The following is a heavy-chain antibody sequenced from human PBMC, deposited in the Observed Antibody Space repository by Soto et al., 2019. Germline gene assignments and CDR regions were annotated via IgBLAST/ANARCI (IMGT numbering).Heavy chain of an antibody. Sequence: PGGSLRLSCAASGFTFSSYAMSWVRQAPGKGLEWVSVISGSGDSTYYADSVKGRFTISRDNSKNALYLQMNSLRAEDTAVYFCAKTTDGWFSAFEIWGQGTVVTVSS. D-gene: IGHD6-19*01. CDR1: GFTFSSYA. CDR3: AKTTDGWFSAFEI. V-gene: IGHV3-23*01. J-gene: IGHJ3*02. CDR2: ISGSGDST.